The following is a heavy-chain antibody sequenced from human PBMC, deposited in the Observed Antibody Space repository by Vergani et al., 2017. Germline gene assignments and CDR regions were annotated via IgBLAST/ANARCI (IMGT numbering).Heavy chain of an antibody. D-gene: IGHD2-2*03. V-gene: IGHV3-23*01. Sequence: EVQLLESGGGLVQPGGSLRLSCAASGFTFRSSAMSWVRQVPGKGLEWVSGISGSGGNTYYENSVKGRITISRDNSKNTLYLQMNSLRADDSGVYYWARGGYGSRTSCYEGRRCWCMMGVWGQGTMVTFSS. CDR1: GFTFRSSA. CDR2: ISGSGGNT. CDR3: ARGGYGSRTSCYEGRRCWCMMGV. J-gene: IGHJ6*02.